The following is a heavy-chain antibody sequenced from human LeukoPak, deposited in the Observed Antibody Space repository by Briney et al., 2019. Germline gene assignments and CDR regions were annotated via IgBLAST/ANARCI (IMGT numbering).Heavy chain of an antibody. CDR3: ARPNVLRYFDRGAFDI. CDR1: GGSISSSSYY. J-gene: IGHJ3*02. V-gene: IGHV4-39*01. Sequence: SETLSLTCTVSGGSISSSSYYWGWIRQPPGKGLEWIGSIYYSGSTYYNPSLKSRVTISVDTSKNQLSLKLSSVTAADTAVYYCARPNVLRYFDRGAFDIWGQGTMVTVSS. CDR2: IYYSGST. D-gene: IGHD3-9*01.